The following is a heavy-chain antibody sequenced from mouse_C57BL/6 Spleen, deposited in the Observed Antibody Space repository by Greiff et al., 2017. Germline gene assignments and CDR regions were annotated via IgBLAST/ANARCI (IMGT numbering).Heavy chain of an antibody. D-gene: IGHD1-1*01. J-gene: IGHJ2*01. CDR2: IYPNSGGT. Sequence: VQLQQPGAELVKPGASVKLSCKASGYTFTSYWMHWVKQRPGRGLEWIGMIYPNSGGTKYNEKFKSKATLTVDKRTSTAYMQLSSLTSEGAAVYYCARDYGSSDYFDYWGQGTTLTVSS. CDR1: GYTFTSYW. CDR3: ARDYGSSDYFDY. V-gene: IGHV1-72*01.